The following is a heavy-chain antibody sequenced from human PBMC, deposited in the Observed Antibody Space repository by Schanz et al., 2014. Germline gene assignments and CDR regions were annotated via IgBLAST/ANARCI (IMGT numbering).Heavy chain of an antibody. CDR2: IKGKTDGGTA. D-gene: IGHD6-13*01. Sequence: EVQLAESGGGLVQPGGSLRLSCATSGLTFTSAWMSWVRQAPGKGLEWVGRIKGKTDGGTADYAAPMKGRFTISRDNSKNTVHLQMNSLRVEDTAVYFCVSQTGSPNYWGQGTLVTVSS. J-gene: IGHJ4*02. CDR1: GLTFTSAW. V-gene: IGHV3-15*01. CDR3: VSQTGSPNY.